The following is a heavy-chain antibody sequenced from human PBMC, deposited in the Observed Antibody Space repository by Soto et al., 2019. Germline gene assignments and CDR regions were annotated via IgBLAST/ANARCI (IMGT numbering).Heavy chain of an antibody. CDR2: IWYDGSNK. CDR3: ARDNDFWSGARYYYYGMDV. Sequence: GGSLRLSCAASGFTFSSYGMHWVRQAPGKGLEWVAVIWYDGSNKYYADSVKGRFTISRDNSKNTLYLQMNSLRAEDTAVYYCARDNDFWSGARYYYYGMDVWGQGTTVTVSS. CDR1: GFTFSSYG. D-gene: IGHD3-3*01. J-gene: IGHJ6*02. V-gene: IGHV3-33*01.